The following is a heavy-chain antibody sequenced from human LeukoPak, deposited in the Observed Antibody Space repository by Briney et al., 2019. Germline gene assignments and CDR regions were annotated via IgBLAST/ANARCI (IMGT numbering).Heavy chain of an antibody. D-gene: IGHD3-10*01. Sequence: GGSLRLSCAASGFTFSDYYMSWVRQAPGKGLEWVSYISGDGTTRYYADSVRGRFTVSRDNTKNSLFLQMNSLRAEDTAIYYCTREDYYYAAGYWGKGTLVTVSS. CDR2: ISGDGTTR. CDR1: GFTFSDYY. V-gene: IGHV3-11*04. CDR3: TREDYYYAAGY. J-gene: IGHJ4*02.